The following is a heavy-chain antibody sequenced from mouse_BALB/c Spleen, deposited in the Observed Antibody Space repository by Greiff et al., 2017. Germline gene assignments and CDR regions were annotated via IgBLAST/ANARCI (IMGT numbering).Heavy chain of an antibody. D-gene: IGHD2-14*01. CDR1: GFTFSSYY. CDR3: ARQGAYYRYDDYAMDY. V-gene: IGHV5-6-2*01. J-gene: IGHJ4*01. CDR2: INSNGGST. Sequence: EVQGVESGGGLVKLGGSLKLSCAASGFTFSSYYMSWVRQTPEKRLELVAAINSNGGSTYYPDTVKGRFTISRDNAKNTLYLQMSSLKSEDTALYYCARQGAYYRYDDYAMDYWGQGTSVTVSS.